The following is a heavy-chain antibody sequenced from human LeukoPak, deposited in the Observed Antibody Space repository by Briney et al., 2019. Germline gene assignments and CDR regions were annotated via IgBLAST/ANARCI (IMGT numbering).Heavy chain of an antibody. J-gene: IGHJ5*02. CDR2: IIPILGIA. CDR1: GGTFIIYA. Sequence: SVTVSCKASGGTFIIYAISWVRQAPGQGLEWVGRIIPILGIANYAQEFQGRVTITADKSTSTAYMELSSLRSEDTAVYYCARDEYCSGGSCYPGNLNWFDPWGQGTLVTVSS. CDR3: ARDEYCSGGSCYPGNLNWFDP. D-gene: IGHD2-15*01. V-gene: IGHV1-69*04.